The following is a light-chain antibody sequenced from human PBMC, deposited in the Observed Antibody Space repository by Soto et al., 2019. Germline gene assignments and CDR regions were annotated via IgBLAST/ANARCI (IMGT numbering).Light chain of an antibody. CDR2: AAS. Sequence: DIDVTQSPTSLSASVGDRVTITCQASQDISNYLNWYQQKPGKAPKLLIYAASTLQSGVPSRFSGSGSGTDFTLTISCLQSEDFATYYSQQYYIYPRTFGQGTMV. CDR3: QQYYIYPRT. CDR1: QDISNY. V-gene: IGKV1-16*01. J-gene: IGKJ1*01.